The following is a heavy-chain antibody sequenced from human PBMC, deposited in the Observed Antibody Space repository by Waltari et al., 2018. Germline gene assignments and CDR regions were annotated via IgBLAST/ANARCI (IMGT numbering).Heavy chain of an antibody. D-gene: IGHD6-19*01. CDR2: INHSGST. J-gene: IGHJ4*02. V-gene: IGHV4-34*01. CDR3: ARFSIIAVAGTGGLDY. Sequence: QVQLQQWGAGLLKPSETLSITCAVYGGSFSGYYWSWIRQPPGKGLEWIGEINHSGSTNYNPSLKSRVTISVDTSKNQFSLKLSSVTAADTAVYYCARFSIIAVAGTGGLDYWGQGTLVTVSS. CDR1: GGSFSGYY.